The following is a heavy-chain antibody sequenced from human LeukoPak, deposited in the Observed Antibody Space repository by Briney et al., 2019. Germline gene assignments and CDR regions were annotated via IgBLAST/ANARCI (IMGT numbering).Heavy chain of an antibody. CDR3: TRTVAGAFLAYYFDY. Sequence: GGSLRLSCTASGFTFGDYAMSWFRQAPGKGLEWVGFIRSKAYGGTTEYAASVKGRFTISRDDSKSIAYLQMNSLKTEDTAVYYCTRTVAGAFLAYYFDYWGQGTLVTVSS. V-gene: IGHV3-49*03. CDR1: GFTFGDYA. J-gene: IGHJ4*02. D-gene: IGHD6-19*01. CDR2: IRSKAYGGTT.